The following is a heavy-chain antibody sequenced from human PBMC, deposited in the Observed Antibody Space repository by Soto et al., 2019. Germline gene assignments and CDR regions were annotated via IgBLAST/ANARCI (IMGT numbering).Heavy chain of an antibody. V-gene: IGHV3-48*03. Sequence: GGSLRLSCAASGLTFSNYEMNWVRQAPGKGLEWVSYIGRGGTTTYYADSLKGRFTISRDNAKNSLYLQMNSLRAEDTAVYYCATRSGGGGAFDFCVHGTMVTVSS. CDR3: ATRSGGGGAFDF. CDR2: IGRGGTTT. D-gene: IGHD3-10*01. J-gene: IGHJ3*01. CDR1: GLTFSNYE.